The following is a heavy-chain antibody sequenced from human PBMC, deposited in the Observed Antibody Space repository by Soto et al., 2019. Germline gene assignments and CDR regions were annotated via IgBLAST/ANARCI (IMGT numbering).Heavy chain of an antibody. J-gene: IGHJ6*02. CDR3: ARAFFPMIELFRPPASSYYVMDV. D-gene: IGHD3-22*01. CDR2: ISSSSSTI. CDR1: GFTFSSYS. V-gene: IGHV3-48*02. Sequence: GGSLRLSCAASGFTFSSYSMNWVRQAPGKWLEWVSYISSSSSTIYYADSVKGRFTISRDNAKNSLYLQMNSLRDEDTAVYYCARAFFPMIELFRPPASSYYVMDVWXQGPRSPSP.